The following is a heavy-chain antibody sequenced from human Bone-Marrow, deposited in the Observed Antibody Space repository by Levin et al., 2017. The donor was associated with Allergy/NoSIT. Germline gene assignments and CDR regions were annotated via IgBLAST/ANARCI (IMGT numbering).Heavy chain of an antibody. Sequence: SETLSLTCIVSGGSINSSSYYWTWIRQSPGKGLEWIGSIYHSGSAYYNPSLRSRVTISVDTSHNQFSLNLNSVTATDTAMYFCAKQQSHPTPWFDPWGRGILVTVSS. CDR3: AKQQSHPTPWFDP. CDR2: IYHSGSA. D-gene: IGHD4-11*01. J-gene: IGHJ5*02. CDR1: GGSINSSSYY. V-gene: IGHV4-39*01.